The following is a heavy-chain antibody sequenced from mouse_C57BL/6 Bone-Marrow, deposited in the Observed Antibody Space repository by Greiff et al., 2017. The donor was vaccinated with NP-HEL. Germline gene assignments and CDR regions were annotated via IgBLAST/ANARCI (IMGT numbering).Heavy chain of an antibody. J-gene: IGHJ1*03. CDR1: GFTFSDFY. CDR2: SRNKANDYTT. CDR3: AIDSGYYYGSSDWYFDV. Sequence: EVQRVESGGGLVQSGRSLRLSCATSGFTFSDFYMEWVRQAPGKGLEWIAASRNKANDYTTEYSAPVKGRFIVSRDTSQSILYLQMNALRAEDTAIYYCAIDSGYYYGSSDWYFDVWGTGTTVTVSS. D-gene: IGHD1-1*01. V-gene: IGHV7-1*01.